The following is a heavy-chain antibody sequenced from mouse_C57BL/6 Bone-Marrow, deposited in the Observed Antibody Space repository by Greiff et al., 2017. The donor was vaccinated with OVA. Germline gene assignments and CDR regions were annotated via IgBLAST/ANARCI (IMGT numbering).Heavy chain of an antibody. J-gene: IGHJ3*01. CDR2: INPSNGGT. CDR3: ARKRNYYGPFAD. D-gene: IGHD2-1*01. V-gene: IGHV1-53*01. Sequence: QVQLQQSGTELVKPGASVKLSCKASGYTFTSYWMHWVKQRPGQGLEWIGNINPSNGGTNYNEKFKSKATLTVDKSSSTAYMQLSSLTSEDPAVYYCARKRNYYGPFADWGQGTLVTVSA. CDR1: GYTFTSYW.